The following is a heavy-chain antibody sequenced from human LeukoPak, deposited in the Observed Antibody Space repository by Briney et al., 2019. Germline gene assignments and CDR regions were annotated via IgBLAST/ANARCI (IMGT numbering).Heavy chain of an antibody. J-gene: IGHJ4*02. D-gene: IGHD6-13*01. V-gene: IGHV3-30*04. CDR3: ASSSSPFAAGTY. Sequence: GGSLSLFCAASGLTFNSYPMQWVRHAPGEGLVWVTDISYEGSNKYYADSVEGRFTISRDNSKNTLYLQMNRLRAEEKAMYYCASSSSPFAAGTYWGQGTLVIVS. CDR1: GLTFNSYP. CDR2: ISYEGSNK.